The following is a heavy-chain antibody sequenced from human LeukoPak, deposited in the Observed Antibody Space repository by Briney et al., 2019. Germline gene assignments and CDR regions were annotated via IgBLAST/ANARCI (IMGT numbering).Heavy chain of an antibody. CDR2: ISYDGSNK. CDR3: ARDRALDY. Sequence: GGSLRLSCAASGFTFSSYAMHWVRQAPGKGLEWVAVISYDGSNKYYADSVKGRFTISRDNSKNTLYLQMNSLRADDTAVYYCARDRALDYWGQGTLVTVSS. CDR1: GFTFSSYA. J-gene: IGHJ4*02. V-gene: IGHV3-30*01.